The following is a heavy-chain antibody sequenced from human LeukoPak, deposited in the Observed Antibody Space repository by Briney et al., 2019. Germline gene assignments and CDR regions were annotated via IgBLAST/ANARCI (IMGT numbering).Heavy chain of an antibody. D-gene: IGHD4-17*01. J-gene: IGHJ4*02. CDR1: GGSINNYY. Sequence: ASETLSLTCTVSGGSINNYYWSWIRKPPGKGLEWIGYIYYRGSTNYNPSLKSRVTFSVDTSKNQFSLKLDSVTAADTAVYYCARGGDYGDLRYFDYWGQGTLVTVSS. CDR2: IYYRGST. V-gene: IGHV4-59*01. CDR3: ARGGDYGDLRYFDY.